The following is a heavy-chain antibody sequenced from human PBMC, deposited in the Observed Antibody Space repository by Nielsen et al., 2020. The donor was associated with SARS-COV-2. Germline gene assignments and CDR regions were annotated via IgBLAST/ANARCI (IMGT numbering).Heavy chain of an antibody. CDR3: ARRGAYHDTSGYYWDYYFDF. CDR2: IYYSGST. Sequence: WIRQPPGKGLEWIGSIYYSGSTSYNPSLKSRITLSVDTSTNQFSLKLRSVTAADSAVYYCARRGAYHDTSGYYWDYYFDFWGQGTVVTVSS. V-gene: IGHV4-39*01. D-gene: IGHD3-22*01. J-gene: IGHJ4*02.